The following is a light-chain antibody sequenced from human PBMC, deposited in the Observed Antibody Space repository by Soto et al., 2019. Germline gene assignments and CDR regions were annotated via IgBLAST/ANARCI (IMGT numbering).Light chain of an antibody. V-gene: IGKV3-20*01. CDR1: QSVSSNY. Sequence: EIAFTQSPGTLSLSPGERATLSCRAIQSVSSNYLAWYQQKPGQALRLLIDGASSRATGIPDRFSGSGSGTEFTLTISSLQSEDFAVYFCQHYNNWPPWTFGQGTKVDI. CDR2: GAS. J-gene: IGKJ1*01. CDR3: QHYNNWPPWT.